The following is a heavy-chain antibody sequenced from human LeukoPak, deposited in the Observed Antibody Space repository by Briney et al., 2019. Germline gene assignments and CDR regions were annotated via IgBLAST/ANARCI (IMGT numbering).Heavy chain of an antibody. V-gene: IGHV3-30*02. Sequence: GGSLRLSCAASGFTFSRFGMHWVRQAPGQGLEWVAFILYDGTKKYYADSVKGRFTISRDNSKNTLYLQMNSLRVEDTAVYYCAKGHDPRSCSSTGCYAEVNWGQGTLVTVSS. J-gene: IGHJ4*02. CDR3: AKGHDPRSCSSTGCYAEVN. CDR1: GFTFSRFG. CDR2: ILYDGTKK. D-gene: IGHD2-2*01.